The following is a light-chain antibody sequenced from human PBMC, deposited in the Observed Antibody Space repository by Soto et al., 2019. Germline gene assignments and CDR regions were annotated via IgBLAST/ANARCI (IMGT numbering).Light chain of an antibody. CDR1: QSVSSY. J-gene: IGKJ5*01. CDR3: QQRSNWIT. CDR2: DAS. Sequence: EIVLTQSPATLSLSPGERATLSCRASQSVSSYLAWYQQKPGQAPRLLIYDASNRATGIPARFSGSGSGTDFNLTISSLEPEDFAVYYCQQRSNWITFGQGTRLEI. V-gene: IGKV3-11*01.